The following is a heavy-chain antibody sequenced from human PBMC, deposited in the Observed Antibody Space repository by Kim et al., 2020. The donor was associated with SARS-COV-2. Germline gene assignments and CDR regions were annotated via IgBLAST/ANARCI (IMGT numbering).Heavy chain of an antibody. CDR2: IYYSGST. J-gene: IGHJ4*02. CDR1: GGSVSSGSYY. CDR3: AEGAEYYFDY. Sequence: SETLSLTCTVSGGSVSSGSYYWSWIRQPPGKGLEWIGYIYYSGSTNYNPSLKSRVTISVDTSKNQFSLKLSSVTAADTAVYYCAEGAEYYFDYWGQGTLVTVSS. V-gene: IGHV4-61*01. D-gene: IGHD3-10*01.